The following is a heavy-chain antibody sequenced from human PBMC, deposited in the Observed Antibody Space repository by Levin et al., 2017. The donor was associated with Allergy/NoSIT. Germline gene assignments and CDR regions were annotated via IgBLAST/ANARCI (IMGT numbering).Heavy chain of an antibody. CDR1: GGSVSSGSYY. J-gene: IGHJ6*02. D-gene: IGHD3-10*01. Sequence: SETLSLTCTVSGGSVSSGSYYWSWIRQPPGKGLEWIGYIYYSGSTNYNPSLKSRVTISVDTSKNQFSLKLSSVTAADTAVYYCARDVEVRAYYYYGMDVWGQGTTVTVSS. V-gene: IGHV4-61*01. CDR3: ARDVEVRAYYYYGMDV. CDR2: IYYSGST.